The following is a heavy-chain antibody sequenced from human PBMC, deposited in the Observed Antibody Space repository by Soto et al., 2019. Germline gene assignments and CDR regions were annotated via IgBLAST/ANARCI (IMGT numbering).Heavy chain of an antibody. J-gene: IGHJ4*02. CDR1: GFSFSDHY. V-gene: IGHV3-72*01. CDR3: VRVDGRFYVDC. CDR2: VRKKANGYTT. Sequence: EVQLVESGGGLVQPGGSLRLSCAASGFSFSDHYMDWVRQAPGKGLEWVGRVRKKANGYTTEYAASVKGRFTVSRDDSKNSLYVQMKSLKTEDTAVYYCVRVDGRFYVDCWGQGTLVTVSS.